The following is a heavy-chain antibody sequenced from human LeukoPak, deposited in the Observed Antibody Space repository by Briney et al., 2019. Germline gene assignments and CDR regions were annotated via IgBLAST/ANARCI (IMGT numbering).Heavy chain of an antibody. D-gene: IGHD4-4*01. CDR1: GFTFSSCS. CDR3: ARDMIPTTDYYYGMDV. J-gene: IGHJ6*02. CDR2: ISSSSSYI. Sequence: GGSLTLSCAASGFTFSSCSMNWVRQAPGKALEWVSSISSSSSYIYYADSVKGRFTISRDNAKNSLYLQMNSLRAEDTAVYYCARDMIPTTDYYYGMDVWGQGTTVTVSS. V-gene: IGHV3-21*01.